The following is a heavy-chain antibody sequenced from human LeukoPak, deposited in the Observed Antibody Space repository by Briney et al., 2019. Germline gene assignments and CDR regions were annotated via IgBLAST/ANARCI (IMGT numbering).Heavy chain of an antibody. Sequence: AETLSLTCAVSGGSISSSSYYWGWIRPPPGKGRVWIGSIYYSGSNNYNTSLKSRVTISVDTSKNQFSLKLSSVTAADTAVYYCARDYLRNYGDYVSNTGRGFDYWGQGTLVTVSS. V-gene: IGHV4-39*07. D-gene: IGHD4-17*01. CDR1: GGSISSSSYY. CDR3: ARDYLRNYGDYVSNTGRGFDY. J-gene: IGHJ4*02. CDR2: IYYSGSN.